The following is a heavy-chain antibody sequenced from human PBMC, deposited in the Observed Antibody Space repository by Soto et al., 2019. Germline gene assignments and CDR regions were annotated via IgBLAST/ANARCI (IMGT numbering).Heavy chain of an antibody. CDR2: INHSGST. CDR1: GGSFSGYY. D-gene: IGHD6-6*01. V-gene: IGHV4-34*01. Sequence: QVPLQQWGAGLLKPSETLSLTCAVYGGSFSGYYWSWIRQPPGKGLEWIGEINHSGSTNYNPSLKSRVTISVDTSKNQFSLKLSSVTAADTAVYYCARGRAARRWFDPWGQGTLVTVSS. CDR3: ARGRAARRWFDP. J-gene: IGHJ5*02.